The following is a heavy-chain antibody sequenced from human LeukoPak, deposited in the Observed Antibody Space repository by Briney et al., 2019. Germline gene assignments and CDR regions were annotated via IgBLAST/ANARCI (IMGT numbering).Heavy chain of an antibody. CDR3: ATPYGDQRPFHWYFDL. CDR2: ISAYNGNT. D-gene: IGHD4-17*01. V-gene: IGHV1-18*01. CDR1: GYTFTSYG. Sequence: GASVKVSCKASGYTFTSYGISWVRQAPGRGLEWMGWISAYNGNTNCAQKFQGRVTMTEDTSTDTAYMELSSLRSEDAAVYYCATPYGDQRPFHWYFDLWGRGTLVTVSS. J-gene: IGHJ2*01.